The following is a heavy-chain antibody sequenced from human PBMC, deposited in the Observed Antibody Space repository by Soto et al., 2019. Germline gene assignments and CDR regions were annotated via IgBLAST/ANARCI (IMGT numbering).Heavy chain of an antibody. CDR1: GYTFTSYA. V-gene: IGHV1-3*01. Sequence: SVKVSCKASGYTFTSYAMHWVRQAPGQRLEWMGWINAGNGNTKYSQKFQGRVTITRDTSASTAYMELSSLRSEDTAVYYCARDLEYFYYGSGSYSHYYYYGMDFWGQGTTVTVSS. D-gene: IGHD3-10*01. CDR3: ARDLEYFYYGSGSYSHYYYYGMDF. J-gene: IGHJ6*02. CDR2: INAGNGNT.